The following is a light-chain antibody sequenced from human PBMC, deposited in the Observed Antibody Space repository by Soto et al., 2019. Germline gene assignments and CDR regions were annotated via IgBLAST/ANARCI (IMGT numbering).Light chain of an antibody. CDR2: DAS. CDR1: QSISSW. V-gene: IGKV1-5*01. CDR3: QQYNSFWT. J-gene: IGKJ1*01. Sequence: QMTQSPSTLSASVGDRVTITCRASQSISSWLAWYQQKPGKAPRLLIYDASYLERGVPSRFSGSGSGTEFTLTISDLQPDDLATYYCQQYNSFWTFGQGTKVEI.